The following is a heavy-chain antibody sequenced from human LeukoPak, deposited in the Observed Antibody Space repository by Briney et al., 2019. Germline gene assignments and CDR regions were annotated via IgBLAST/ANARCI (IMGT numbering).Heavy chain of an antibody. CDR3: AKDSGYSYGTLDY. CDR1: GFTFSSDG. J-gene: IGHJ4*02. D-gene: IGHD5-18*01. CDR2: IWYDGSNK. V-gene: IGHV3-33*06. Sequence: VGSLRLSCAASGFTFSSDGMHWVRQAPGKGREWGGVIWYDGSNKYYADSVKGRFTISRDNSKKTLYLQMNSLRDEDTAAYYCAKDSGYSYGTLDYWGQGTLVTVSS.